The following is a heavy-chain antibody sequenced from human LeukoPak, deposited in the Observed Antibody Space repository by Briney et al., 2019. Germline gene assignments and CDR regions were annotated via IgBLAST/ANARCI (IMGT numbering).Heavy chain of an antibody. CDR2: INTDGSST. V-gene: IGHV3-74*01. D-gene: IGHD4-11*01. Sequence: GGSLRLSCAASGFTFSSYWMHWVRQAPGKGLVWVSRINTDGSSTSYADSVKGRFTISRDNSKNTLYLQMNSLRAEDTAVYYCARGGPHDYSDYCFDYWGQGTLVTVSS. J-gene: IGHJ4*02. CDR1: GFTFSSYW. CDR3: ARGGPHDYSDYCFDY.